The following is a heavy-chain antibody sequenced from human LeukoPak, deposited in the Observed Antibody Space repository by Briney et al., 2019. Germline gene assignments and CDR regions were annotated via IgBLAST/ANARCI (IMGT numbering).Heavy chain of an antibody. CDR2: IIPIFGTA. CDR3: ARGREQQLVLNWFDP. CDR1: GGTFSSYA. Sequence: SVKVSCKASGGTFSSYAISWVRQAPGQGLEWMGGIIPIFGTANYAQKFQGRVTITTDESTSTAYMELSSLRSEDTAVYYCARGREQQLVLNWFDPWGQGTLVSVSS. J-gene: IGHJ5*02. D-gene: IGHD6-13*01. V-gene: IGHV1-69*05.